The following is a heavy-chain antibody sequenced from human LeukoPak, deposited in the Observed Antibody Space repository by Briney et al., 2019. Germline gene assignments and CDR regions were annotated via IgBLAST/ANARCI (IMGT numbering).Heavy chain of an antibody. CDR2: ISYDGSNK. D-gene: IGHD3-22*01. J-gene: IGHJ5*02. CDR3: ARDPSSGDYDSSGFDP. Sequence: GGSLRLSCAASGFTFSSYAMHWVRQAPGKGLEWVAVISYDGSNKYYADSVKGRFTISRDNSKNTLYLQMNSLRSDDTAVYYCARDPSSGDYDSSGFDPWGQGTLVTVSS. CDR1: GFTFSSYA. V-gene: IGHV3-30-3*01.